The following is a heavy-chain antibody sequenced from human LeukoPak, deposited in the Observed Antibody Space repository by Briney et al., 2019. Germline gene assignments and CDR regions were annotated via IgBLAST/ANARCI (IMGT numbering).Heavy chain of an antibody. V-gene: IGHV3-74*01. D-gene: IGHD3-10*01. CDR1: GFTFSSHW. J-gene: IGHJ5*02. CDR2: INSDESST. CDR3: ARGSAYAYYYGKFDP. Sequence: GGSLRLSCAASGFTFSSHWMHWVRQVPGKGLVWASRINSDESSTSYADTVKGRFTISRDNAKNTLFLQVNSLRAEDTAVYYCARGSAYAYYYGKFDPWGQGTLVTVSS.